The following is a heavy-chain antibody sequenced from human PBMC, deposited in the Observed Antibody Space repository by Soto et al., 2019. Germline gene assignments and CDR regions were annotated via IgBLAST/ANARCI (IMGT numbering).Heavy chain of an antibody. V-gene: IGHV3-48*01. J-gene: IGHJ5*02. CDR2: ISSSSSTK. Sequence: PGGSLRLSCAASGFTFSGYNMNWVRQAPGKGLEWVSYISSSSSTKYYAVSVKSRITINPDTSKNQFSLQLNSVTPEDTAVYYCARGLSSGRNNWFDPWGQGTLVTVSS. CDR1: GFTFSGYN. CDR3: ARGLSSGRNNWFDP. D-gene: IGHD6-19*01.